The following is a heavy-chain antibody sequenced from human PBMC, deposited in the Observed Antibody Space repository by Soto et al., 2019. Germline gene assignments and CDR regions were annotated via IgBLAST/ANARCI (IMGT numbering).Heavy chain of an antibody. CDR2: ISYDGSNK. V-gene: IGHV3-30*03. CDR1: GFTFSSYG. CDR3: ASEGFPRKQYFDS. J-gene: IGHJ4*01. Sequence: GGSLRLSCAASGFTFSSYGMHWVRQAPGKELEWVAVISYDGSNKYYADSVKGRFTISRDNSKNTLYLQMNSLRAEDTAVYYCASEGFPRKQYFDSLRHAALVPV.